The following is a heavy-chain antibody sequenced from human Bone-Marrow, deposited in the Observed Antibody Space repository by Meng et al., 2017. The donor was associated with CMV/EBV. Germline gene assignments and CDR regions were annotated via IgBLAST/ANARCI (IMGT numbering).Heavy chain of an antibody. CDR2: INSDGSDT. V-gene: IGHV3-74*01. Sequence: GESLKISCAASGFTFSSYAMHWVRQAPGKGLVWVSRINSDGSDTGYADSVNGRFTISRDNAKNTLFLQMNSLRAEDTALYYCARSYPNFYYGMDVWGQGTTVTVSS. CDR3: ARSYPNFYYGMDV. CDR1: GFTFSSYA. D-gene: IGHD2-2*01. J-gene: IGHJ6*02.